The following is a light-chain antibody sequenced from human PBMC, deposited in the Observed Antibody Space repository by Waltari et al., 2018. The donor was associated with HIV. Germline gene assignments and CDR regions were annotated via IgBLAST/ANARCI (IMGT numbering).Light chain of an antibody. Sequence: DIVMTQSPDSLAVSLGERATFNCRSSRTVLSNSDNRNYLAWYQQKTGQSPNVLIYWASTRQSGVPDRFSASGSGTNFSLTISSLQAADVAVYYCQQYYTVRPTFGVGTKVEIK. CDR2: WAS. CDR1: RTVLSNSDNRNY. J-gene: IGKJ4*01. V-gene: IGKV4-1*01. CDR3: QQYYTVRPT.